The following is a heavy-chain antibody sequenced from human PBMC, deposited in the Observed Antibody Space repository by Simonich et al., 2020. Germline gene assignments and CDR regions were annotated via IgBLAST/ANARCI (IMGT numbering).Heavy chain of an antibody. Sequence: EVQLVASGGGLVQPGGSLRLSCAASGFTFISYWMSWVRQAPGTGLERMAKLQPYRSEKYYVDSVKGRFTISRDNAKNSMYLQMNSLRAEDTAVYYCAREYSSSSDPYWYFDLWGRGTLVTVSS. CDR1: GFTFISYW. J-gene: IGHJ2*01. D-gene: IGHD6-6*01. V-gene: IGHV3-7*01. CDR3: AREYSSSSDPYWYFDL. CDR2: LQPYRSEK.